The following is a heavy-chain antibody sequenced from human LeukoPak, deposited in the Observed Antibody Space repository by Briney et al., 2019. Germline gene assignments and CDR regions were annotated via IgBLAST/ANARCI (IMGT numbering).Heavy chain of an antibody. D-gene: IGHD2-2*01. V-gene: IGHV3-33*01. Sequence: GRSLRLSCTTSGFTFRDYTMSWVRQAPGKGLEWVAVIWYDGSNKYYADSVKGRFTISRDNSKNTLYLQMNSLRAEDTAVYYCARDQDIVVVPAAPDYWGQGTLVTVSS. CDR3: ARDQDIVVVPAAPDY. CDR1: GFTFRDYT. J-gene: IGHJ4*02. CDR2: IWYDGSNK.